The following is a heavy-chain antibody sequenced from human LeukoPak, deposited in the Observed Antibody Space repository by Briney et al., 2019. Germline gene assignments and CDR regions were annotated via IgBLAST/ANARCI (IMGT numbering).Heavy chain of an antibody. V-gene: IGHV4-34*01. CDR3: ARDNSVGDYAWWFDP. CDR1: GGSFSGYY. CDR2: INHSGST. D-gene: IGHD1-26*01. J-gene: IGHJ5*02. Sequence: SETLSLTCAVYGGSFSGYYWSWIRQPPGKGLEWIGEINHSGSTNYNPSLKSRVTMSVDTSKNQFSLKLSSVTAADTAVYYCARDNSVGDYAWWFDPWGQGTLVTVSS.